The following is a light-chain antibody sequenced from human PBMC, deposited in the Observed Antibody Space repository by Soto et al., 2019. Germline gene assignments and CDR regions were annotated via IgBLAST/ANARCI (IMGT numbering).Light chain of an antibody. CDR2: DAS. V-gene: IGKV3-11*01. CDR1: PSVSNS. CDR3: QQRNKWPPVT. Sequence: PGERATLSCRASPSVSNSLAWYQHKPGQAPRLLIYDASNRATGVPTRFSGSGSGTDFTLTISSLEPEDFAVYYCQQRNKWPPVTFGGGTKVDIK. J-gene: IGKJ4*01.